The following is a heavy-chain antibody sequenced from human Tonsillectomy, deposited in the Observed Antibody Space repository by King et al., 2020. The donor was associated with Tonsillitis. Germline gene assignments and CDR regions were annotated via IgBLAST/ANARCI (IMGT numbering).Heavy chain of an antibody. D-gene: IGHD6-6*01. CDR1: GYTFTSSY. CDR3: ARAREYSTSSDY. V-gene: IGHV1-46*03. CDR2: INQSGVRI. J-gene: IGHJ4*02. Sequence: QLVQSWAEVKKPGAAVKVSCKASGYTFTSSYVHWVLQAPGPGLECVGIINQSGVRITYAQKFQGRVTMTRDTSTSTVYMELSSLRSDETAVYYCARAREYSTSSDYWGQGTLVTVSS.